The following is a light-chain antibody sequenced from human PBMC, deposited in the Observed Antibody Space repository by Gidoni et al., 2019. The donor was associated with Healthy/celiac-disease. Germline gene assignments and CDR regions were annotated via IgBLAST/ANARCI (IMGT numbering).Light chain of an antibody. CDR2: DAS. CDR1: QGISSA. CDR3: QQFNSYPFT. V-gene: IGKV1-13*02. Sequence: AIQLTQSPSSLSASVGDRVTITCRASQGISSALVWYQQKPGQPPKLLIFDASNLESGVPSRFSGSGSGTDFTLTISSLKPEDFATYYCQQFNSYPFTFGPGTKVDIK. J-gene: IGKJ3*01.